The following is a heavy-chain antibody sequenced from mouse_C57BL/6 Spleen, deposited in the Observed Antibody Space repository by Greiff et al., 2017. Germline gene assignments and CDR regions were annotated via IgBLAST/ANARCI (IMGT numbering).Heavy chain of an antibody. J-gene: IGHJ4*01. CDR1: GFNIKDDY. D-gene: IGHD3-3*01. CDR3: TKGWVYAMDY. CDR2: IDPENGDT. V-gene: IGHV14-4*01. Sequence: DVQLVESGAELVRPGASVKLSCTASGFNIKDDYMHWVKQRPEQGLEWIGWIDPENGDTEYASKFQGKATITADTSSNTAYLQLSSLTSEDTAVYYCTKGWVYAMDYWGQGTSVTVSS.